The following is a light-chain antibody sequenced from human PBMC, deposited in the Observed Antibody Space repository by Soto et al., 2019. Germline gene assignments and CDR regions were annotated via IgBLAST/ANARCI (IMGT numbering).Light chain of an antibody. J-gene: IGLJ3*02. CDR2: EVI. Sequence: QSALTQPASVSGSPGQSITISCTGTSSDVGGYNFVSWYQQHPGKAPKLMIYEVINRPSGVSNRFSGSKSGNTASLTISGLQAEDEADYYCSSYTTSNTWLFGGGTKVTVL. CDR3: SSYTTSNTWL. V-gene: IGLV2-14*01. CDR1: SSDVGGYNF.